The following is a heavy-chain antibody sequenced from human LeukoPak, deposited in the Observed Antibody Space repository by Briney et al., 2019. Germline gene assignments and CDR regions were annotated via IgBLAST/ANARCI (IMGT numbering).Heavy chain of an antibody. CDR1: GFTFSSYW. Sequence: PGGSLRLSCAASGFTFSSYWMHWVRHAPGKGLVWVSRINSDGSSTSYADSVKGRFTISRDNAKNTLYLQMNSLTAEDTAVYYCARERVAVAGTRGFDYWGQGTLVTVSS. CDR3: ARERVAVAGTRGFDY. J-gene: IGHJ4*02. V-gene: IGHV3-74*01. CDR2: INSDGSST. D-gene: IGHD6-19*01.